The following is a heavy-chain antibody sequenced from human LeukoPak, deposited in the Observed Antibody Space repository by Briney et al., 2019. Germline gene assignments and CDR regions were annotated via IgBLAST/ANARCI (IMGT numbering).Heavy chain of an antibody. CDR2: IYYSGST. J-gene: IGHJ4*02. CDR3: ARGNDILTGYPLDY. D-gene: IGHD3-9*01. Sequence: SETLSLTCTVSGGSISSSSYYWGWIRQPPGKGLEWIGSIYYSGSTYYNPSLKSRVTISVDTSKNQFSLKLSSVTAADTAVYYCARGNDILTGYPLDYWGQGTLVTVSS. CDR1: GGSISSSSYY. V-gene: IGHV4-39*01.